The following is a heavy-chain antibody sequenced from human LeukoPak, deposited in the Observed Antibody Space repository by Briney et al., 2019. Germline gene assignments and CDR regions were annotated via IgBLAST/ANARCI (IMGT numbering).Heavy chain of an antibody. Sequence: PGGSLRLSCAASGFTFSSYWMSWVRQAPGKGLEWVANIKQDGSEKYYVDSVKGRFTISRDNAKNSLYLQMNSLRAEDTAVYYCARLRITMVRGVIITFYSDYWGQGTLVTVSS. J-gene: IGHJ4*02. V-gene: IGHV3-7*01. D-gene: IGHD3-10*01. CDR2: IKQDGSEK. CDR1: GFTFSSYW. CDR3: ARLRITMVRGVIITFYSDY.